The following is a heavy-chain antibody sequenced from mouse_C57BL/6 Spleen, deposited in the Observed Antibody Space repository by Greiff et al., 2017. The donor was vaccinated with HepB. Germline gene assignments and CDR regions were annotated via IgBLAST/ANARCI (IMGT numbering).Heavy chain of an antibody. D-gene: IGHD2-2*01. CDR2: IDPSDSYT. Sequence: VQLQQPGAELVMPGASVKLSCKASGYTFTSYWMHWVKQRPGQGLEWIGEIDPSDSYTNYNQKFKGKSTLTVDKSSSTAYMQLSSLTSEDSAVYYCARQGGYPDWYFDYWGQGTTLTVSS. CDR1: GYTFTSYW. CDR3: ARQGGYPDWYFDY. V-gene: IGHV1-69*01. J-gene: IGHJ2*01.